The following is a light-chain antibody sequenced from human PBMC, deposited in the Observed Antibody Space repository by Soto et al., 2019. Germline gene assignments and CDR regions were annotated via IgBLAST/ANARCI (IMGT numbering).Light chain of an antibody. V-gene: IGKV1-6*01. CDR1: QGIRTE. CDR3: LQDYDYPRT. CDR2: AAS. J-gene: IGKJ1*01. Sequence: ATQMTQSPSSLSASVGDRVTIACRASQGIRTELGWYQQKAGEAPKLLIYAASTLQSGVPPRFSGSGSGTDFTLTISSLQPEEFATYYCLQDYDYPRTFGQGTKV.